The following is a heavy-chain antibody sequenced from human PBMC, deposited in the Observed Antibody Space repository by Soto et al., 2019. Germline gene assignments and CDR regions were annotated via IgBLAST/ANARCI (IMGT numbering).Heavy chain of an antibody. J-gene: IGHJ4*02. D-gene: IGHD1-26*01. Sequence: QVQLVESGGGVVQPGRSLRLSCAASGFTFSSNGMHWVRQAPGKGLEWVALISYDRSSKYYADSVKGRFTISRDNSKNTLYLQMNSLRAEDTAVYYCAKDFHESGTFSDYWGQGTLVTVSP. CDR3: AKDFHESGTFSDY. V-gene: IGHV3-30*18. CDR1: GFTFSSNG. CDR2: ISYDRSSK.